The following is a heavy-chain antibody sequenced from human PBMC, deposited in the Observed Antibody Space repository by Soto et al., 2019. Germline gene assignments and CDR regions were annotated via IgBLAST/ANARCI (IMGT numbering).Heavy chain of an antibody. CDR3: AKDKGTLVRGVTYYYMDV. CDR2: ISASGGKT. Sequence: EVQLLESGGGLVQPGGYLRLTCAASGFTFSNYAMSWVRQSPGKGLERVSAISASGGKTYFADSVQGRFTFARDNAKNTMFLQMNSRRAENTAVYYCAKDKGTLVRGVTYYYMDVWGKGTTVTVSS. D-gene: IGHD3-10*01. CDR1: GFTFSNYA. V-gene: IGHV3-23*01. J-gene: IGHJ6*03.